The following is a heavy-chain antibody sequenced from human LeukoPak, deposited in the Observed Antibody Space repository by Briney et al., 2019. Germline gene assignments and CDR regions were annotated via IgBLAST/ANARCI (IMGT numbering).Heavy chain of an antibody. CDR2: ISSSSSYI. CDR3: ARASYDFWSGYFDY. V-gene: IGHV3-21*01. Sequence: PGGSLRLSCAASGFTFSSYSMNWVRQAPGKGLEWVSSISSSSSYIYYADSVKGRFTISRDNAKNSLYLQMNSLRAEDTAVYYCARASYDFWSGYFDYWGQGTLVTVSS. D-gene: IGHD3-3*01. J-gene: IGHJ4*02. CDR1: GFTFSSYS.